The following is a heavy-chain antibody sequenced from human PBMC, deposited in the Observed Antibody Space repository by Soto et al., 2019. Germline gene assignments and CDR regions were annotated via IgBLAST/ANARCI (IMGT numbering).Heavy chain of an antibody. CDR1: GYTFTNYG. Sequence: QVRLVQSGAEVKGPGASVKVSCKASGYTFTNYGICWVRQAPGQGLEWMGWISVYNGNTVYAENVEGRVTMTTDTSTRTAYMELRSLRSDDTAVYFCASRIYASGIYYCDYWGQGTLVTVSS. V-gene: IGHV1-18*04. CDR3: ASRIYASGIYYCDY. J-gene: IGHJ4*02. D-gene: IGHD3-10*01. CDR2: ISVYNGNT.